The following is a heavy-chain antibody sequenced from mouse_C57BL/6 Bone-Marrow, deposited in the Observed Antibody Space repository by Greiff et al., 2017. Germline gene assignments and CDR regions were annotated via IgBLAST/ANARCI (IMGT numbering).Heavy chain of an antibody. V-gene: IGHV1-81*01. CDR2: IYPRSGIT. CDR3: ARAYSNYGWFAY. CDR1: GYTFTSYG. J-gene: IGHJ3*01. Sequence: VKLQESGAELARPGASVKLSCKASGYTFTSYGISWVKQRTGQGLEWIGEIYPRSGITYYNEKFKGKATLTADKSSSTAYMELRSLTSEDSAVYFCARAYSNYGWFAYWGQGTLVTVSA. D-gene: IGHD2-5*01.